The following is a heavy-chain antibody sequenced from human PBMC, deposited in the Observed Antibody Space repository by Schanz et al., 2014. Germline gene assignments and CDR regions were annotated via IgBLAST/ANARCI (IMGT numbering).Heavy chain of an antibody. Sequence: QVQLVQSEAEVKKPGSSVKVSCKASGGTFSSYTISWVRQAPGQGLEWMGRINPSGGSTTYAQKFQGRVTMTRNTSMSTAYIELHILTSEDTAVYYCARGRTFDYWGQGTLVTVSS. CDR1: GGTFSSYT. CDR3: ARGRTFDY. J-gene: IGHJ4*02. CDR2: INPSGGST. V-gene: IGHV1-69*08.